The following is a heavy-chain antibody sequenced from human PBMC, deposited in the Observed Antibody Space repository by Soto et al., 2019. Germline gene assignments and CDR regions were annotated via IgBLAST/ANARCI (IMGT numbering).Heavy chain of an antibody. CDR1: GGSISSSNW. CDR3: ARWWSGSRQGFDP. V-gene: IGHV4-4*02. Sequence: PSETLSLTCAVSGGSISSSNWWSWVRQPPGKGLGWIGEIYHSGSTNYNPSLKSRVTISVDTSKNQFSLKLSSVTAADTAVYYCARWWSGSRQGFDPWGQGTLVT. CDR2: IYHSGST. D-gene: IGHD3-3*01. J-gene: IGHJ5*02.